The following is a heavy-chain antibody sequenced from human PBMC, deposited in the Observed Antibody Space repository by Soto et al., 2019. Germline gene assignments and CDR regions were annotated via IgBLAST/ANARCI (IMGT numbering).Heavy chain of an antibody. Sequence: GESLKICCKGSGYSFTSYWISWVRQMPGKGLEWMGRIDPSDSYTNYSPSFQGHVTISADKSISTAYLQWSSLKASDTAMYYCARHLYYGSGYYGMDVWGQGTTVTVSS. CDR1: GYSFTSYW. V-gene: IGHV5-10-1*01. CDR3: ARHLYYGSGYYGMDV. CDR2: IDPSDSYT. J-gene: IGHJ6*02. D-gene: IGHD3-10*01.